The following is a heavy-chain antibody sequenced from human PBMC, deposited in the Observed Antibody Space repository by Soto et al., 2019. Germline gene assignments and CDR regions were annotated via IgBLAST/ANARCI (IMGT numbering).Heavy chain of an antibody. Sequence: EVQLLESGGGLVQPGGSLRLSCAASGFTFSSYAMSWVRQAPGKGLAWVSAISGIGGSTYYADSVKCRFTISRDNYKNTLYLQMNSVRDEDTAVYYCAKDSPRGGFTIFGGGGYGDAFDIWGQGTMVTVSS. J-gene: IGHJ3*02. CDR3: AKDSPRGGFTIFGGGGYGDAFDI. V-gene: IGHV3-23*01. CDR1: GFTFSSYA. CDR2: ISGIGGST. D-gene: IGHD3-3*01.